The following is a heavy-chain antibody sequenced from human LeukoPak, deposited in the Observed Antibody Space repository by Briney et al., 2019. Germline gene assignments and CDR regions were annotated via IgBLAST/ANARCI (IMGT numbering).Heavy chain of an antibody. CDR1: GGTFSSYA. V-gene: IGHV1-69*04. Sequence: TVKVSCKASGGTFSSYAISWVRQAPGQGLEWMGRIIPILGIANYAQKFQGRVTITADKSTSTAYMELSSLRSEDTAVYYCARSAIFGVVIIRDYYYGMDVWGQGTTVTVSS. D-gene: IGHD3-3*01. CDR3: ARSAIFGVVIIRDYYYGMDV. J-gene: IGHJ6*02. CDR2: IIPILGIA.